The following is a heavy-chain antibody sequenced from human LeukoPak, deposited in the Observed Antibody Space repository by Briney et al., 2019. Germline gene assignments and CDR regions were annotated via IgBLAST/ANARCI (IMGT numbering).Heavy chain of an antibody. CDR3: ARIIRYPGITMVREP. Sequence: WASVKVSCKASGYTFTSYDINWVRQATGQGLEWMGWMNPNSGNTGYAQKFQGRVTMTRNTSISTAYMELSSLRSEDTAVYYCARIIRYPGITMVREPWGQGTLVTVSS. D-gene: IGHD3-10*01. V-gene: IGHV1-8*01. CDR2: MNPNSGNT. CDR1: GYTFTSYD. J-gene: IGHJ5*02.